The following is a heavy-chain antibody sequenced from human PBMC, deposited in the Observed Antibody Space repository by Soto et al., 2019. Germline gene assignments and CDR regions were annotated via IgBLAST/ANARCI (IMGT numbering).Heavy chain of an antibody. Sequence: PSETLSLTCAVSGGSISSSNWWSWVRQPPGKGLEWIGEIYHSGSTNYNPSLKSRVTISVDKSKNQFSLKLSSVTAADTAVYYCARVSGYSSAPYWFDPWGQGTLVTVSS. V-gene: IGHV4-4*02. CDR1: GGSISSSNW. CDR2: IYHSGST. D-gene: IGHD6-19*01. CDR3: ARVSGYSSAPYWFDP. J-gene: IGHJ5*02.